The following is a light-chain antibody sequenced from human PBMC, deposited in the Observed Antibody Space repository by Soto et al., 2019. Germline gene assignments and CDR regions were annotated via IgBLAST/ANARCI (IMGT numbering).Light chain of an antibody. CDR2: GAS. CDR1: QTISSSY. J-gene: IGKJ5*01. Sequence: EIVLTQSPGTLSLSPGEGATLSCRASQTISSSYLAWYQQKPGQAPRLLIYGASSRATGIPDRFSGSGSGTDFTLTISRLDPEDFAVYYCQQYGGSITFGQGTRLDIE. CDR3: QQYGGSIT. V-gene: IGKV3-20*01.